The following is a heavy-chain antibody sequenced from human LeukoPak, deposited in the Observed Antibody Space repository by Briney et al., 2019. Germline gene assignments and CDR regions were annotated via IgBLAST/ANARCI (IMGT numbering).Heavy chain of an antibody. CDR3: ARDSRIAAATNNWFDP. J-gene: IGHJ5*02. V-gene: IGHV3-7*03. Sequence: GGSLRLSCAASGFTFSSYWMNWVRQAPGEGLEWVANIKQDGSEKYYVDSVKGRFTISRDNAKNSLYLQMNSLRAEDTAVYYCARDSRIAAATNNWFDPWGQGTLVIVSS. CDR1: GFTFSSYW. D-gene: IGHD6-13*01. CDR2: IKQDGSEK.